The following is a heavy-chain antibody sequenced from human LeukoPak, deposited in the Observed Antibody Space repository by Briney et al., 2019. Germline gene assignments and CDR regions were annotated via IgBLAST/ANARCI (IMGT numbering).Heavy chain of an antibody. CDR3: ARDPRGSDNFDY. CDR2: INPNSGGT. Sequence: RGASVKDSCKASGYIFTGYYMHWVRQAPGQGLEWMGRINPNSGGTNYAQKFQGRVTMTRDTSISTAYMELSRLRSDDTAVYYCARDPRGSDNFDYWGQGTLVTVSS. V-gene: IGHV1-2*06. J-gene: IGHJ4*02. D-gene: IGHD3-16*01. CDR1: GYIFTGYY.